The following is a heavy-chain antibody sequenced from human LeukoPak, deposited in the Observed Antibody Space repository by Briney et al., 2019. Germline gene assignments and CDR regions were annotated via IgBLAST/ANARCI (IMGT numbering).Heavy chain of an antibody. CDR1: GGSISSYN. CDR2: IYYSGST. D-gene: IGHD2-2*01. J-gene: IGHJ6*03. Sequence: SETLSLTWTVSGGSISSYNWSWVRQPPGKGLEWIGYIYYSGSTYYNPSLKSRVTISVDTSKNQFSLKLSSVTAADTAVYYCARARTKLTYCSSTSCYYYMYVWGKGTTVTVSS. CDR3: ARARTKLTYCSSTSCYYYMYV. V-gene: IGHV4-59*08.